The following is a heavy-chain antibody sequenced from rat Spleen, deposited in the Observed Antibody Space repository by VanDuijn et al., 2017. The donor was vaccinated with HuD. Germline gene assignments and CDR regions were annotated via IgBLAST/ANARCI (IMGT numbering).Heavy chain of an antibody. CDR2: ISTSGSRT. V-gene: IGHV5-25*01. CDR3: ARHRLYFYDCSYYHSRVMDA. Sequence: EVQLVESGGGLVQPGRSLKLSCAASGFTFSNYYMAWVRQAPKKGLEWVATISTSGSRTYYRDSVKGRCTISRDNSESTLYLQMDSRRSEDTATYYCARHRLYFYDCSYYHSRVMDAWGQGASVTVSS. D-gene: IGHD1-12*02. CDR1: GFTFSNYY. J-gene: IGHJ4*01.